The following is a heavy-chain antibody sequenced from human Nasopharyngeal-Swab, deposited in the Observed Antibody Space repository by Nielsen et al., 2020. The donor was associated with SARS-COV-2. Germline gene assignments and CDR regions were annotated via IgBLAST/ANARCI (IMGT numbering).Heavy chain of an antibody. CDR3: ARAGEGYGDYSYYFDY. Sequence: SCTVSGGSISSGDYYWSWIRQPPGKGLEWIGYIYYSGSTYYNPSLKSRVTISVDTSKNQFSLKLSSVTAADTAVYYCARAGEGYGDYSYYFDYWGQGTLVTVSS. V-gene: IGHV4-30-4*01. CDR1: GGSISSGDYY. CDR2: IYYSGST. D-gene: IGHD4-17*01. J-gene: IGHJ4*02.